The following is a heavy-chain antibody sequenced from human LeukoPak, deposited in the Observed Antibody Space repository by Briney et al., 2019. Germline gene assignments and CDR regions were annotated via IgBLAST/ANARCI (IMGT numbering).Heavy chain of an antibody. CDR1: GFTFSSYS. D-gene: IGHD4-17*01. J-gene: IGHJ6*03. CDR3: EVRTTVTTYYYYYMDV. V-gene: IGHV3-21*01. CDR2: ISSSSSYI. Sequence: GGSLRLSCAASGFTFSSYSMNWVRQAPGKGLEWVSSISSSSSYIYYADSVKGRFTISRDNAKNSLYLQMNSLRAEDTAVYYCEVRTTVTTYYYYYMDVWGKGTTVTVSS.